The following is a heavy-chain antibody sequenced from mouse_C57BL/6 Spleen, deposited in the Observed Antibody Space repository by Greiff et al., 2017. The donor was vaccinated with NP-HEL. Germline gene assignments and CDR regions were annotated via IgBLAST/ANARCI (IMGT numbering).Heavy chain of an antibody. V-gene: IGHV1-82*01. CDR1: GYAFSSSW. Sequence: VQLQQSGPELVKPGASVKISCKASGYAFSSSWMNWVKQRPGKGLEWIGRIYPGDGDTNYNWKFKGKATLTADKSSSTAYMQLSRLTSEDSAVYFCARSRDYDDYFDYWGQGTTLTVSS. CDR2: IYPGDGDT. J-gene: IGHJ2*01. CDR3: ARSRDYDDYFDY. D-gene: IGHD2-4*01.